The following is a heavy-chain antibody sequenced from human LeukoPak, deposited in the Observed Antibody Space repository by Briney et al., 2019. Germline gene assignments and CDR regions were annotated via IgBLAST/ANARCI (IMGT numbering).Heavy chain of an antibody. D-gene: IGHD3-16*02. CDR1: GYTFTSYG. CDR3: ARRAPIMITFGGVIE. J-gene: IGHJ4*02. V-gene: IGHV1-18*03. Sequence: PVASVKVSCKASGYTFTSYGISWVRQAPGQGLEWMGWISDYNGNTNYAHNLQGRVTMTTDTSTSTAYMQLSSQRSEDIDVYYCARRAPIMITFGGVIEWGQGALVTVSS. CDR2: ISDYNGNT.